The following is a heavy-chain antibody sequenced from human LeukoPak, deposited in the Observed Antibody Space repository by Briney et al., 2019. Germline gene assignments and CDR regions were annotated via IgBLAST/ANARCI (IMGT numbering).Heavy chain of an antibody. Sequence: SGGSLRLSCAASGFSLSSYSMNWVRQAPGKGLEWISFIHSSGGIIFYAGSVKGRFTISRDNAKNSLYLQMNSLRAEDTAVYYCATHHCSSTSCHQGAFDIWGQGTMVTVSS. CDR1: GFSLSSYS. CDR3: ATHHCSSTSCHQGAFDI. CDR2: IHSSGGII. D-gene: IGHD2-2*01. V-gene: IGHV3-48*04. J-gene: IGHJ3*02.